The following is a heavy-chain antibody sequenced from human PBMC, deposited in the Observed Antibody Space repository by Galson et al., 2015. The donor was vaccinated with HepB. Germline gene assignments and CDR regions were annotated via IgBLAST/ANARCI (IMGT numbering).Heavy chain of an antibody. D-gene: IGHD6-19*01. J-gene: IGHJ4*02. CDR1: GFTYSNYW. CDR2: IKTDGSAK. CDR3: ARDLAVAGIDF. Sequence: SLRLSCAVSGFTYSNYWMSWVRQAPGKGLEWVANIKTDGSAKYYVDSVKGRFTISRDNAKNSLYLQMNSLRAEDTAVYYCARDLAVAGIDFWGRGTLVTVSS. V-gene: IGHV3-7*03.